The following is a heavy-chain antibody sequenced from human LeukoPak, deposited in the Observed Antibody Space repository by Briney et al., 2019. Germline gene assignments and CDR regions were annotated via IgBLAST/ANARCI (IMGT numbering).Heavy chain of an antibody. CDR1: GGSISSYY. Sequence: SETLSLTCTVSGGSISSYYWSWIRQPPGKGLEWIGYIHYSGSTNYNPSLKSRVTISVDTSKNQFSLKLSSVTAADTAVYYCARGAVAAPNFDYWGQGTLVTVSS. V-gene: IGHV4-59*01. CDR3: ARGAVAAPNFDY. D-gene: IGHD6-19*01. J-gene: IGHJ4*02. CDR2: IHYSGST.